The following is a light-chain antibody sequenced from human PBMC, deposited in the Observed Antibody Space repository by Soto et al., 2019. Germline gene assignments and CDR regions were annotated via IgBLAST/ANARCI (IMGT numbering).Light chain of an antibody. CDR3: AAWDDSLNGVV. J-gene: IGLJ2*01. Sequence: QSVLTQPPSESGTPGLRVTISCSGSSSNIGSTTVNWYQQLPGTAPKLLIYSDNQRPSGVPDRFSGSKSGTSASLAISGLQSEDEADYYCAAWDDSLNGVVFGGGTKLTVL. CDR2: SDN. V-gene: IGLV1-44*01. CDR1: SSNIGSTT.